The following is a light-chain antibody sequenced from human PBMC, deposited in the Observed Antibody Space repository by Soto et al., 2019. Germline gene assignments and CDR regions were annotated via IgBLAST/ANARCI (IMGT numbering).Light chain of an antibody. V-gene: IGKV1-39*01. Sequence: DIQMTQSPSSLSASVGDRVTITCRASQAIRNFLNWYQQKPGKAPKLLISAASTLRSGVPSTFSGSGSGTDFTLTISSLQPEDFATYYCQQDFNAPLTFGGGTNVEL. CDR1: QAIRNF. CDR2: AAS. J-gene: IGKJ4*01. CDR3: QQDFNAPLT.